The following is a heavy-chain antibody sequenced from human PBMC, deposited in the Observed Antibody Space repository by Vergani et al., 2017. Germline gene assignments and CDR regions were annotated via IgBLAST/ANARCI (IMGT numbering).Heavy chain of an antibody. CDR1: GFTFSSYS. Sequence: EVQLVESGGGLVKPGGSLRLSCAASGFTFSSYSMNWVRQAPGKGLEWVASISSSSSYIYYADSVKGRFTISRDNAKTSLYLQMNSLRAEDTAVYYCARDLSSSGWYSSFDYWGQGTLVTVSS. V-gene: IGHV3-21*01. J-gene: IGHJ4*02. CDR3: ARDLSSSGWYSSFDY. D-gene: IGHD6-19*01. CDR2: ISSSSSYI.